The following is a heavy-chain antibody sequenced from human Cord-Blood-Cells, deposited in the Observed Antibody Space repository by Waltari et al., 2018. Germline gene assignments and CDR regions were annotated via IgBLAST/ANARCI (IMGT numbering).Heavy chain of an antibody. CDR3: ARRPIYYDSSGYYFDY. Sequence: EVQLVQSGAEVKKPGESLKISCKGSGYSFTSYWIGWVRQMPGKGLEWMGIIYPCDSHTRYSPSFQGQVTISADKSISTAYLQWSSLKASDTAMYYCARRPIYYDSSGYYFDYWGQGTLVTVSS. J-gene: IGHJ4*02. V-gene: IGHV5-51*01. D-gene: IGHD3-22*01. CDR2: IYPCDSHT. CDR1: GYSFTSYW.